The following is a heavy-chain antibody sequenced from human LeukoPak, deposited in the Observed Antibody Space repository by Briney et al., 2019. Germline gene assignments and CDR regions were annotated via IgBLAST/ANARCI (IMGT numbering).Heavy chain of an antibody. J-gene: IGHJ4*02. CDR3: AKAFGPRWLQFYYYFYY. CDR2: IRGSGGST. D-gene: IGHD5-24*01. V-gene: IGHV3-23*01. Sequence: GGSLRLSCAASGLPFSSYAVSWVRPAPGKGLVWVSAIRGSGGSTYYADCVKGRFTIARDNSKNTRYLQMNSLRAEDTAVYYCAKAFGPRWLQFYYYFYYWGQGTLVTVSS. CDR1: GLPFSSYA.